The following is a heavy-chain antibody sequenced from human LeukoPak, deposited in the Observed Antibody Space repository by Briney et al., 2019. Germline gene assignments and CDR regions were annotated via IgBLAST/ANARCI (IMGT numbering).Heavy chain of an antibody. CDR2: IYSSVST. D-gene: IGHD1-26*01. CDR1: GGSISSSRYY. Sequence: PSETLSLTCTVSGGSISSSRYYWAWIRQPPGKGLEWIGSIYSSVSTYYNPSLKSRVTISVDTSKNQFSLRLSSVTAADTALYYCAYSGSYGHLGYWGQGIPVTVSS. J-gene: IGHJ4*02. V-gene: IGHV4-39*01. CDR3: AYSGSYGHLGY.